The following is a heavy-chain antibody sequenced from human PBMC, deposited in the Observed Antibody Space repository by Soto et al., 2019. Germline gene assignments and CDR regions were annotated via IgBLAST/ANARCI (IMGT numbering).Heavy chain of an antibody. CDR3: ARDRVYYYDNSGYYNFDY. D-gene: IGHD3-22*01. J-gene: IGHJ4*02. CDR2: VSYDGNNQ. CDR1: GFIFSNYA. V-gene: IGHV3-30-3*01. Sequence: ESGGGVVQPGRSLRVSCAASGFIFSNYAMHWVRRAPGKGLEWVAVVSYDGNNQFYAESVKGRFTISRDSSKTTLYLQMNNLREEDTAVYYCARDRVYYYDNSGYYNFDYWGQGTLVIVSS.